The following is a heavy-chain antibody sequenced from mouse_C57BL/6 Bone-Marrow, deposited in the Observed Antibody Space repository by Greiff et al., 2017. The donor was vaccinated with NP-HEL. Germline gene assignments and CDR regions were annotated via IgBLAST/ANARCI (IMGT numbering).Heavy chain of an antibody. Sequence: DVKLVESGGGLVKPGGSLKLSCAASGFTFSSYAMSWVRQTPEKRLEWVATISDGGSYTYYPDNVKGRFTISRDNAKNNLYLQMSHLKSEDTAMYYCARGRGAYWGQGTLVTVSA. J-gene: IGHJ3*01. CDR1: GFTFSSYA. CDR2: ISDGGSYT. CDR3: ARGRGAY. V-gene: IGHV5-4*03.